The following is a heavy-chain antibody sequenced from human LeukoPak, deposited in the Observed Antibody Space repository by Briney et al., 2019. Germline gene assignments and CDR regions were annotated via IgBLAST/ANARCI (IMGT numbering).Heavy chain of an antibody. J-gene: IGHJ4*01. CDR1: GSTFSSYA. V-gene: IGHV3-23*01. CDR2: ISGSGTST. CDR3: AEQVYSYSSGYFDY. Sequence: GGSLRLTCAASGSTFSSYARSWFRQAPGKGLEWVSGISGSGTSTHYADSVKGRFTISRDNSKNALYLQMNSLRADETAVYYCAEQVYSYSSGYFDYWGQETLVTVSS. D-gene: IGHD3-22*01.